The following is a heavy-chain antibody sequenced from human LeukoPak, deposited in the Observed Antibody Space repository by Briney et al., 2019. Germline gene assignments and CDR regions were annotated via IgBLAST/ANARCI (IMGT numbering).Heavy chain of an antibody. D-gene: IGHD6-13*01. CDR3: AREAPGIAAAGTEGDY. J-gene: IGHJ4*02. CDR1: GGSFTGYY. Sequence: SETLSLTCAVYGGSFTGYYWNWIRQPPGKGLEWIGSIYYSGSTYYNPSLKSRVTISVDTSKNQFSLKLSSVTAADTAVYYCAREAPGIAAAGTEGDYWGQGTLVTVSS. CDR2: IYYSGST. V-gene: IGHV4-34*01.